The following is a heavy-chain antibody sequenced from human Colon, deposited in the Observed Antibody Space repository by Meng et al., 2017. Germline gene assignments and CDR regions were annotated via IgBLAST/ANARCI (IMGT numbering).Heavy chain of an antibody. D-gene: IGHD6-13*01. V-gene: IGHV1-8*01. J-gene: IGHJ5*02. Sequence: QVQIVQSGAEVKKPGASVKVSCKASGYIFTNYDTNWVRQATGQGLEWMGWMNTNSGNTGYAQKFQGRVTMTRNASISTAYMELSSLRSDDTAVYYCARAIAAAGSNWFDLWGQGTLVTVSS. CDR1: GYIFTNYD. CDR3: ARAIAAAGSNWFDL. CDR2: MNTNSGNT.